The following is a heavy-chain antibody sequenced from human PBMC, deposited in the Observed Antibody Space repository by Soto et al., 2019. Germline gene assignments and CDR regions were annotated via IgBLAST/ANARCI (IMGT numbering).Heavy chain of an antibody. V-gene: IGHV1-3*01. Sequence: KFQGRVTITRDTSASTAYMELSSLRSEDTAVYYCARGGYSYGLVEFGSDYWGQGTLVTVSS. D-gene: IGHD5-18*01. J-gene: IGHJ4*02. CDR3: ARGGYSYGLVEFGSDY.